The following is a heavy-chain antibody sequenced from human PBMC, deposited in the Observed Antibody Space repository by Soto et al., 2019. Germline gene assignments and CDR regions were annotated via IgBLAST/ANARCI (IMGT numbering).Heavy chain of an antibody. CDR1: GFTFSSYA. V-gene: IGHV3-23*01. D-gene: IGHD2-8*02. CDR2: ISGSGGST. CDR3: ASWSGGFYYYYYGMDL. Sequence: GGSLRLSCAASGFTFSSYAMSWVRQAPGKGLEWVSAISGSGGSTYYADAVKGRATISRDNSKNTLSLQMNNLSAEDTAVYYCASWSGGFYYYYYGMDLWGQGTTVTVSS. J-gene: IGHJ6*02.